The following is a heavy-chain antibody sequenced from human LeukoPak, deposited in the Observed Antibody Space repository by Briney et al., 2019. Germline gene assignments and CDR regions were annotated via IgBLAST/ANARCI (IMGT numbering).Heavy chain of an antibody. J-gene: IGHJ3*02. V-gene: IGHV3-30*02. CDR1: GFTFSSYG. CDR3: AKGGRWLQADAFDI. CDR2: IRYDGSNK. D-gene: IGHD5-24*01. Sequence: PGGSLRLSCAASGFTFSSYGMHWVRQAPGKGLEWVAFIRYDGSNKYYADSVKGRFTISRDNSKNTLYLQMNSLRAEDTAVYYCAKGGRWLQADAFDIWGQGTMVTVSS.